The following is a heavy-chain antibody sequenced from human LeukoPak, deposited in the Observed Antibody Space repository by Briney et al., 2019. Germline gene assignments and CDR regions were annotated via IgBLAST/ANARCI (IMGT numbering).Heavy chain of an antibody. Sequence: GGSLRLSCAASGFTFSNAWMSWVRQAPGKGLEWVGRIKSKTDGGTTDYAAPVKGRFTISRDDSKNTLYLQMNSLRAEDTAVYYCAKDYDARFIAARPDVAFDIWGQGTMVTVSS. CDR1: GFTFSNAW. V-gene: IGHV3-15*01. CDR3: AKDYDARFIAARPDVAFDI. D-gene: IGHD6-6*01. CDR2: IKSKTDGGTT. J-gene: IGHJ3*02.